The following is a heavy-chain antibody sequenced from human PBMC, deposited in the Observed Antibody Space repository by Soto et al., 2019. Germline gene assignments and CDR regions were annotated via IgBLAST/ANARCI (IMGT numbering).Heavy chain of an antibody. J-gene: IGHJ6*02. Sequence: PGGSLRLSCAASGFTFSSYAMHWVRQAPGKGLEWVAVISYDGSNKYYADSVKGRFTISRDNSKNTLYLQMNSLRAEDTAVYYCARSSSSWYAKDYYYYGMDVWGQGTTVTVSS. CDR3: ARSSSSWYAKDYYYYGMDV. CDR2: ISYDGSNK. D-gene: IGHD6-13*01. CDR1: GFTFSSYA. V-gene: IGHV3-30-3*01.